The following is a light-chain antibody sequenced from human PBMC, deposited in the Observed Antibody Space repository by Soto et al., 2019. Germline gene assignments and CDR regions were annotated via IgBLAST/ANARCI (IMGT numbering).Light chain of an antibody. V-gene: IGKV1-9*01. CDR2: DAS. Sequence: IQLTQSPSSLSASVGDRVTITCRASQGISSYLGWYQQKPGKAPNLLIYDASTLHSGVPSRFSGGGSGTDFTLTISSLQPEDFATYYCQQSYSTLIFTFGPGTKVDIK. CDR3: QQSYSTLIFT. CDR1: QGISSY. J-gene: IGKJ3*01.